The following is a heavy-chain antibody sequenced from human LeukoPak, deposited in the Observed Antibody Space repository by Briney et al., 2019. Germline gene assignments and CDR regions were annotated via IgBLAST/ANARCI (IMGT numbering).Heavy chain of an antibody. V-gene: IGHV3-23*01. CDR2: ISGSGGST. D-gene: IGHD3-10*01. CDR1: GFTFSSYA. J-gene: IGHJ1*01. CDR3: AKSVVRWDFQH. Sequence: GGSLRLSCAASGFTFSSYAMSWVRQAPGKGLEWVSAISGSGGSTYYADSVKGRLTISRDNSKNTLYLQMNSLRAEDTAVYYCAKSVVRWDFQHWGQGTLVTVSS.